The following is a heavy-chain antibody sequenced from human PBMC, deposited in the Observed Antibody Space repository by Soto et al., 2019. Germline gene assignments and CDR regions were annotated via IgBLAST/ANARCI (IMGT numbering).Heavy chain of an antibody. Sequence: ASVKVSCNASAYTFTSYDINSVRQATGQGLEWMGWMNPNSGNTGYAQKFQGRVTMTRNTSISTAYMELSSLRSEDTAVYYCARGAPIVIAVAGTWWFDPWGQGTLVTVSS. CDR1: AYTFTSYD. J-gene: IGHJ5*02. CDR2: MNPNSGNT. V-gene: IGHV1-8*01. D-gene: IGHD6-19*01. CDR3: ARGAPIVIAVAGTWWFDP.